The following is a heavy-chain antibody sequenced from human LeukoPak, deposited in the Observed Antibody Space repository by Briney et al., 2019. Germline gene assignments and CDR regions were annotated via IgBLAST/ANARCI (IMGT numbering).Heavy chain of an antibody. CDR1: GFTFSTYW. CDR3: AKSRRAYCSGGSCFGLWDY. Sequence: GGSLRLSCAASGFTFSTYWMHWVRQAPGKGLVWVSRINSDESSTTYADSVKGRFTISKDNAKNTLYLQMNSLRAEDTAVYYCAKSRRAYCSGGSCFGLWDYWGQGTLVTVSS. CDR2: INSDESST. V-gene: IGHV3-74*01. D-gene: IGHD2-15*01. J-gene: IGHJ4*02.